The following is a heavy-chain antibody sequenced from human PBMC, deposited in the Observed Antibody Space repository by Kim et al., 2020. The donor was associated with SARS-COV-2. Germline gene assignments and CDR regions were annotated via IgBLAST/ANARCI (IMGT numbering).Heavy chain of an antibody. V-gene: IGHV1-2*02. CDR3: ATEEAIFEMDIGSWQYYFNF. CDR2: INPDSGAT. D-gene: IGHD2-2*03. Sequence: ASVKVSCKTSGYTFTGYFIHWVRQAPGQGLEWVGWINPDSGATNSAQRFQGRVTMTSDTSISTAYMELSSLRYDDTAMYYCATEEAIFEMDIGSWQYYFNFWGQGTLVTVSA. J-gene: IGHJ4*02. CDR1: GYTFTGYF.